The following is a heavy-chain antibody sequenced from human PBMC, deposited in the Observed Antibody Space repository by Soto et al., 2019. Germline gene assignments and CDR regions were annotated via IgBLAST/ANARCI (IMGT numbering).Heavy chain of an antibody. CDR2: IWYDGSNK. CDR3: ARDLGPSIAAAGTFSPYSYYGMDV. V-gene: IGHV3-33*01. D-gene: IGHD6-13*01. CDR1: GFTFSSYG. Sequence: QVQLVESGGGVVQPGRSLRLSCAASGFTFSSYGMQWVRQAPGKGLEWVAVIWYDGSNKYYADSVKGRFTISRDNSKNPLYLQINSLRAEDTAVYYCARDLGPSIAAAGTFSPYSYYGMDVW. J-gene: IGHJ6*01.